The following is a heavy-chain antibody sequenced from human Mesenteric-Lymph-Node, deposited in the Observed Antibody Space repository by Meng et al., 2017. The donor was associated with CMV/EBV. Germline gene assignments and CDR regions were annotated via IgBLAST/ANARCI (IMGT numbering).Heavy chain of an antibody. Sequence: GGSLRLSCAASGFTFRSNWMAWVRQATGKGLEWVANINEHGDEIYYVDSVRGRFTISRDNAKNSLYLQMNSLRVEDTAEYYCACITTYSTGVHGMVVWGQGTTVTVSS. V-gene: IGHV3-7*01. D-gene: IGHD3-3*01. CDR2: INEHGDEI. J-gene: IGHJ6*02. CDR3: ACITTYSTGVHGMVV. CDR1: GFTFRSNW.